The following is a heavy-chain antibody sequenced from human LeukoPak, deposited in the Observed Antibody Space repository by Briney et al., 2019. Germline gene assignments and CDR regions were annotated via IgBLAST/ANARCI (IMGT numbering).Heavy chain of an antibody. CDR2: INPNSGGT. V-gene: IGHV1-2*06. D-gene: IGHD6-19*01. J-gene: IGHJ4*02. CDR1: GGTFSSYA. CDR3: ARDTAVAAHYNEANY. Sequence: ASVKVSCKASGGTFSSYAISWVRQAPGQGLEWMGRINPNSGGTNYAQKFQGRVTMTRDTSISTAYMELSRLRSDDTAVYYCARDTAVAAHYNEANYWGQGTLVTVSS.